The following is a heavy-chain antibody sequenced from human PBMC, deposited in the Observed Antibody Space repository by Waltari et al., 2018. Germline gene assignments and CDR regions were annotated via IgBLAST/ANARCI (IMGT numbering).Heavy chain of an antibody. Sequence: EVQLVESGGGLIRPGGSLRLSCEATGFRVFGNYMSWVRQAPGKGLEWVSVIYSGGGTTSYADSVKGRFTISRDDSRNIVYLQMNSLRADDTAVYYCARDRGASGYDFDYWGQGVLVTVSS. CDR1: GFRVFGNY. D-gene: IGHD5-12*01. V-gene: IGHV3-53*01. J-gene: IGHJ4*02. CDR3: ARDRGASGYDFDY. CDR2: IYSGGGTT.